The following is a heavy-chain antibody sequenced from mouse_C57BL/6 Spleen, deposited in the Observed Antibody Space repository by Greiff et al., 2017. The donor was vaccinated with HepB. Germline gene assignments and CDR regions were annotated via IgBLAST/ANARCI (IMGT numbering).Heavy chain of an antibody. V-gene: IGHV1-20*01. J-gene: IGHJ4*01. D-gene: IGHD1-1*01. Sequence: EVKLQESGPELVKPGDSVKISCKASGYSFTGYFMNWVMQSHGKSLEWIGRINPYNGDTFYNQKFKGKATLTVDKSSSTAHMELRSLTSEDSAVYYCAREDYYGSSPMDYWGQGTSVTVSS. CDR2: INPYNGDT. CDR1: GYSFTGYF. CDR3: AREDYYGSSPMDY.